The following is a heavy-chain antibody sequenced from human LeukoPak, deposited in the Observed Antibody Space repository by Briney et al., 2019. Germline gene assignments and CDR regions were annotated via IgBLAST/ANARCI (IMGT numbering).Heavy chain of an antibody. CDR3: ARSNWNDPFDY. CDR1: GGSISSTSYY. J-gene: IGHJ4*02. V-gene: IGHV4-39*01. Sequence: SDTLSLTCNVSGGSISSTSYYWDWIRQPPGKGLEWIGSSYYSRRTYYNPSLKSRVTISVDTSKNQFSLRLSSVTAADTAVYYCARSNWNDPFDYWGQGTLVTVSS. D-gene: IGHD1-20*01. CDR2: SYYSRRT.